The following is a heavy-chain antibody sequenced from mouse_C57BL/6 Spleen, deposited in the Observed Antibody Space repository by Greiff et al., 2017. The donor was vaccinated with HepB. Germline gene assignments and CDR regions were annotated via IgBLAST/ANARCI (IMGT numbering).Heavy chain of an antibody. J-gene: IGHJ4*01. CDR1: GYTFTDYE. CDR2: IDPETGGT. V-gene: IGHV1-15*01. D-gene: IGHD2-4*01. CDR3: ARGSYDYDDAMDY. Sequence: VQLQQSGAELVRPGASVTLSCKASGYTFTDYEMHWVKQTPVHGLEWIGAIDPETGGTAYNQKFKGKAILTADKSASTAYIELRSLTSEDSAVYYCARGSYDYDDAMDYWGQGTSVTVSS.